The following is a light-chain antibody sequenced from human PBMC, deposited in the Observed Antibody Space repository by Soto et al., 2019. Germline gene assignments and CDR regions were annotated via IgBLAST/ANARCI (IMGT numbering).Light chain of an antibody. V-gene: IGLV2-14*01. CDR3: CSYAGSYSYVV. CDR1: SSDVGGYDY. CDR2: EVS. Sequence: QSALTQPASVSGSPGQSITLSCTGTSSDVGGYDYVSWYQQHPGKAPKLIISEVSNRPSGVSNRFSGSKSGNTASLTISGLQAEDEADYYCCSYAGSYSYVVFGGGTKVTVL. J-gene: IGLJ2*01.